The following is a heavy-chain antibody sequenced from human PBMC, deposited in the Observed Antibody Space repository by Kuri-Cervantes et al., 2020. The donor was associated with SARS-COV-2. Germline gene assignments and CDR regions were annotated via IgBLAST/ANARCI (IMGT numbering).Heavy chain of an antibody. CDR3: ARDGQYDFWNGEYTGLSFDY. Sequence: ASVKVSCKASGYTFTGYYMHWVRQAPGQGLEWMGWINPNSGGTNYAQKFQGRVTMTRDTSISTAYMELSRLRSDDTAVYYCARDGQYDFWNGEYTGLSFDYWGQGTLVTVSS. D-gene: IGHD3/OR15-3a*01. CDR1: GYTFTGYY. J-gene: IGHJ4*02. V-gene: IGHV1-2*02. CDR2: INPNSGGT.